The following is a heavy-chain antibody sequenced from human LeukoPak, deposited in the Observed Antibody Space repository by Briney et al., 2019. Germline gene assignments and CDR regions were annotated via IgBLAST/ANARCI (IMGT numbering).Heavy chain of an antibody. Sequence: GGSLRLSCATSGFTFSSNWMSWVRQSPGKGLDWVANIKPDGSGKYYADSVKGRFTVSRDNPKNSLYLQMNSLRAEDTAVYYCARDEDAAAGLVFDYWGQGTLVTVSS. CDR3: ARDEDAAAGLVFDY. CDR1: GFTFSSNW. V-gene: IGHV3-7*01. CDR2: IKPDGSGK. J-gene: IGHJ4*02. D-gene: IGHD6-13*01.